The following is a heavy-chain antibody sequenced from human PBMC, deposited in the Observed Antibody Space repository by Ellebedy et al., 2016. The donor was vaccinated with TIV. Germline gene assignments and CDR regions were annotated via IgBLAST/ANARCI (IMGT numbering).Heavy chain of an antibody. CDR3: AKAGPQYVDC. J-gene: IGHJ4*02. Sequence: GESLKISCSASGFTFSSFAMGWVRQAPGKGLEWVSSITKSGDSTYYADSVKGQFTISRDNSKNTVFLQMNSLRAEDTALYYCAKAGPQYVDCWGQGTLVTVSS. V-gene: IGHV3-23*01. CDR2: ITKSGDST. CDR1: GFTFSSFA.